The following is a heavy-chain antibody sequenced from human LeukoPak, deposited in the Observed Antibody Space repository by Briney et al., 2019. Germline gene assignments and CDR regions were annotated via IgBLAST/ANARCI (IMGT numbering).Heavy chain of an antibody. CDR2: INPNSGGT. CDR1: GYTFTGYY. J-gene: IGHJ4*02. Sequence: GASVKVSCKCSGYTFTGYYLHWVRQAPGQGLEWMGWINPNSGGTNYSQKFQGRVTMTSDTSISTAYMELSRLTSDATVVYYCERNTRSTLAYDYWGQGTLVTVSS. CDR3: ERNTRSTLAYDY. V-gene: IGHV1-2*02. D-gene: IGHD1-1*01.